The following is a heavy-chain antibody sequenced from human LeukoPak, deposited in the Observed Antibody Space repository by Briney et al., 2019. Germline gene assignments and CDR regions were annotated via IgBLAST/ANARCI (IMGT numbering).Heavy chain of an antibody. V-gene: IGHV3-30*03. D-gene: IGHD4-11*01. J-gene: IGHJ4*02. CDR3: ARSGGLQKFDY. CDR1: GFTLSSYG. CDR2: ISYDGSNE. Sequence: GGSLRLSCAASGFTLSSYGMHWVRQAPGKGLEWVAVISYDGSNEYYADSVKGRFTMSRDNSKNTLYLQMNSLRAEDTAVYYCARSGGLQKFDYWGQGTLVTVSS.